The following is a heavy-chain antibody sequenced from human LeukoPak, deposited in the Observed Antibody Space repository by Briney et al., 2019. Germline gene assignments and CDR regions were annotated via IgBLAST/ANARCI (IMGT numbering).Heavy chain of an antibody. D-gene: IGHD3-22*01. CDR3: ARGLYYYDSSGYYPLFDY. V-gene: IGHV4-59*12. Sequence: SETLSLTCTVSGGSISSYYWSWIRQPPGKGLEWIGYIYYSGSTNYNPSLKSRVTISVDTSKNQFSLKLSSVTAADTAVYYCARGLYYYDSSGYYPLFDYWGQGTLVTVSS. CDR1: GGSISSYY. J-gene: IGHJ4*02. CDR2: IYYSGST.